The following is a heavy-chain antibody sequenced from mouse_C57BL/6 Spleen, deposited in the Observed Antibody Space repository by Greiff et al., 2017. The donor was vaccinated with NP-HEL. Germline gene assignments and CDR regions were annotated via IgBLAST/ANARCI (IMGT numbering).Heavy chain of an antibody. Sequence: QVQLQQPGAELVRPGSSVKLSCKASGYTFTSYWMHWVKQRPIQGLEWIGNIDPSDSETHYNQKFKDKATLTVDKSSSTAYMQLSSLTSEDSAVYYCARKLTRGNYGEYYFDYWGQGTTLTVSS. CDR2: IDPSDSET. V-gene: IGHV1-52*01. J-gene: IGHJ2*01. CDR1: GYTFTSYW. CDR3: ARKLTRGNYGEYYFDY. D-gene: IGHD2-1*01.